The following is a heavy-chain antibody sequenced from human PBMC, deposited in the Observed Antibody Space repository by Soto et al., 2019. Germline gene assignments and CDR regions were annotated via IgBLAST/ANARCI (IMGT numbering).Heavy chain of an antibody. V-gene: IGHV4-39*01. J-gene: IGHJ3*02. CDR1: DGSSISSSYY. CDR2: IYYSGST. D-gene: IGHD6-19*01. Sequence: SLTSSVADGSSISSSYYRGWIRQPPGKGLEWIGSIYYSGSTYYNPSLKSRITINPDTSKNQFSLQLNSVTPEDTAVYYCARGWALDIWGQGTMVTVSS. CDR3: ARGWALDI.